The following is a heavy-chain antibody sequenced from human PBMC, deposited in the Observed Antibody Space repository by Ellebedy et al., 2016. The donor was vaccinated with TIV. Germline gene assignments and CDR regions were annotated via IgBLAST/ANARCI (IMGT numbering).Heavy chain of an antibody. D-gene: IGHD1-14*01. CDR2: MYHDWDS. J-gene: IGHJ3*02. CDR1: GGSLTSRTW. V-gene: IGHV4-4*02. Sequence: MPSETLSLTCAVSGGSLTSRTWWSLVRQSPGKGLEWIGVMYHDWDSNYNPSLKSRVTISVDKSKNQFSLKLTSVTAADTAVYYCARKPTMTDTFDIWGQGRKVTVSS. CDR3: ARKPTMTDTFDI.